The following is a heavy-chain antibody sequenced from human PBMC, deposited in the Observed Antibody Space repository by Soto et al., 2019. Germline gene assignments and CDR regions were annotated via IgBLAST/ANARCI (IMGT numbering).Heavy chain of an antibody. CDR3: SAGGYCISTSCYPYYYYGMDV. V-gene: IGHV3-15*07. Sequence: GSLRLSCAASGFTFSSYIINWVRQAPGKGLEWVGRIKSKTDGGTTDYAAPVKGRFTISRDDSKNTLYLQMNSLKTEDTAVYYCSAGGYCISTSCYPYYYYGMDVWGQGTTVTVSS. CDR2: IKSKTDGGTT. CDR1: GFTFSSYI. J-gene: IGHJ6*02. D-gene: IGHD2-2*01.